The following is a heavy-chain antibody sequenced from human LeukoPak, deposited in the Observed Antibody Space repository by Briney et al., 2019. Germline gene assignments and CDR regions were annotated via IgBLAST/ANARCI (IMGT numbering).Heavy chain of an antibody. CDR1: GFTFSDYY. J-gene: IGHJ4*02. D-gene: IGHD1-26*01. V-gene: IGHV3-11*06. Sequence: NPGGSPRLSCAASGFTFSDYYMSWIRQAPGKGLEWVSYISSSSSYTNYADSVKGRFTISRVSAKNSLYLQMNSLRAEDTAVYYCARDLSGSYSFDYWGQGTLVTVSS. CDR2: ISSSSSYT. CDR3: ARDLSGSYSFDY.